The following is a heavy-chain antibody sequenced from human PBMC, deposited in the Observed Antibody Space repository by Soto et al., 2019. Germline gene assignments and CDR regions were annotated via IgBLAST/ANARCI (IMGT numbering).Heavy chain of an antibody. V-gene: IGHV3-23*01. CDR2: VKGSDDST. D-gene: IGHD3-9*01. CDR1: EFTFSNNA. CDR3: AREGPATGIVDY. J-gene: IGHJ4*02. Sequence: EVQLLESGGGLVQPGGSLRLSCAASEFTFSNNAMSWVRQAPGKGPEWVSGVKGSDDSTYYADSVGGRFTISRDNSRNTLSLQMNSLRAGDTAVYYCAREGPATGIVDYWGQGTLVTVSS.